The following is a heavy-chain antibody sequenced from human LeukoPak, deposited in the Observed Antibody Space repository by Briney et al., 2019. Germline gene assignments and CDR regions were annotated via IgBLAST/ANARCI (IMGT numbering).Heavy chain of an antibody. Sequence: GGSLRLSCAASGFTFSSYSMNWVRQAPGKGLEWVSSISSSSSYIYYADSVKGRFTISRDNAKNSLYLQMNSLRAEDTAVYYCARGPRFGELLDYWGQGTLVTVSS. CDR1: GFTFSSYS. CDR2: ISSSSSYI. CDR3: ARGPRFGELLDY. J-gene: IGHJ4*02. V-gene: IGHV3-21*01. D-gene: IGHD3-10*01.